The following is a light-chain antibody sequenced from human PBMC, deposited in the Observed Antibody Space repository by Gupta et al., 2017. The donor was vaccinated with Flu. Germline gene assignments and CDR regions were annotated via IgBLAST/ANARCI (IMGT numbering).Light chain of an antibody. CDR3: QQSYSTPRT. J-gene: IGKJ4*01. V-gene: IGKV1-39*01. CDR1: QTIVRY. Sequence: GDRLTITCRASQTIVRYLNWYQQKPGKAPKVLIYAASSLQSGVPARFSGSGSGTDFTLTISSLQPEDFATYYCQQSYSTPRTFGGGTRVEIK. CDR2: AAS.